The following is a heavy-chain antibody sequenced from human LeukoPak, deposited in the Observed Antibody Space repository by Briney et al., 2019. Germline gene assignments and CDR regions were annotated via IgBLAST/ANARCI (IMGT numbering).Heavy chain of an antibody. J-gene: IGHJ4*02. CDR1: GFSFSTYS. CDR2: ISGSSTSI. CDR3: ARSDWDY. Sequence: GGSLRLSCAASGFSFSTYSMNWVRQAPGKGLEWISYISGSSTSIHYADSVKGRFTISRDSGKNSLYLQMNSLRAEDTAVYYCARSDWDYWGQGTLVTVSS. V-gene: IGHV3-48*01. D-gene: IGHD2-21*01.